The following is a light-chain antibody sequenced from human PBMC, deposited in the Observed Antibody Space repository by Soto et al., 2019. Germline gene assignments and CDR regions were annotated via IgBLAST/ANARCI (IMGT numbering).Light chain of an antibody. CDR1: SSDVGGYNY. CDR3: SSYTSASPLLYL. CDR2: GVT. J-gene: IGLJ1*01. V-gene: IGLV2-14*01. Sequence: QSALTQPASVSGSPGQSITISCTGTSSDVGGYNYVSWYQQHPGIAPKLLIYGVTNRPSGVSTRFSGSKSGNTASLTISGLQAEDEADYHSSSYTSASPLLYLFGPGTKLTAL.